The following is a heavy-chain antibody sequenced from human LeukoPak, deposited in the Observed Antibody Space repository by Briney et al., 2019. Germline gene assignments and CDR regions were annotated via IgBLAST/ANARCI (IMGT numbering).Heavy chain of an antibody. V-gene: IGHV4-39*07. CDR2: IYYSGST. D-gene: IGHD5-24*01. CDR1: GDSISSSSYY. Sequence: SETLSLTCTVSGDSISSSSYYWGWIRQPPGKGLEWIGNIYYSGSTYYNPSLKSRVTISVDTSKNQFSLKLSSVTAADTAVYYCARLKDGYNLKYYFDYWGQGTLVTVSS. CDR3: ARLKDGYNLKYYFDY. J-gene: IGHJ4*02.